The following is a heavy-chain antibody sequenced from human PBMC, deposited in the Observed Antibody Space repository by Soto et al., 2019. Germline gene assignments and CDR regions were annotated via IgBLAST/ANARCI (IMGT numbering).Heavy chain of an antibody. V-gene: IGHV1-2*02. Sequence: AALKVSCKACGCTFTGYYMHWVRQSPGQGLEGMGWINHSSGGTNYAQKFQGRVTMTRDTSISTAYMELSRLRSDDTAVYYCARVVGVEMATIWPDDAFDIWGQGTMVTVSS. CDR3: ARVVGVEMATIWPDDAFDI. CDR1: GCTFTGYY. CDR2: INHSSGGT. D-gene: IGHD5-12*01. J-gene: IGHJ3*02.